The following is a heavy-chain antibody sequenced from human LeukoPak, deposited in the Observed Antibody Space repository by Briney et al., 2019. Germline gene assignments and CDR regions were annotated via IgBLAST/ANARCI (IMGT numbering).Heavy chain of an antibody. CDR2: FDPEDGET. CDR3: AGEARSPWDSSGYYYQY. Sequence: ASVKVSCKVSGYTLTELSMHWVRQAPGKGLEWMGGFDPEDGETIYAQKFQGRVTMTEDTSTDTAYMELSSLRPEDTAVYYCAGEARSPWDSSGYYYQYWGQGTLVTVSS. V-gene: IGHV1-24*01. D-gene: IGHD3-22*01. J-gene: IGHJ4*02. CDR1: GYTLTELS.